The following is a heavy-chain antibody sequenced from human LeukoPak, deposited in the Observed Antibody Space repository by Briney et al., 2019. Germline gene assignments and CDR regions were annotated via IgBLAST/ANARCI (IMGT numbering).Heavy chain of an antibody. CDR2: INHSGST. D-gene: IGHD6-19*01. Sequence: SETLSLTCAVYGGSFSGYYWSWIRQPPGKGLEWIGEINHSGSTNYNPSLKSRVTISVDTSKNQFSLKLSSVTAADTAVYYCAREYSSGWRGFDYWGQGTLVTVSS. V-gene: IGHV4-34*01. CDR3: AREYSSGWRGFDY. J-gene: IGHJ4*02. CDR1: GGSFSGYY.